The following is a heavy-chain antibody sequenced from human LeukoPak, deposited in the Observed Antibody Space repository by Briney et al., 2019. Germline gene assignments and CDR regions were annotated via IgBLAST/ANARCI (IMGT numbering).Heavy chain of an antibody. CDR2: ISRDGGNT. CDR1: GFTFDFYT. D-gene: IGHD4/OR15-4a*01. V-gene: IGHV3-43*01. CDR3: ASFPPYMVRTDAFDI. J-gene: IGHJ3*02. Sequence: GGSLSLLCAASGFTFDFYTMLWVRQAPGRGLEWVSFISRDGGNTYHADSVKVRLTISRDNAKNSLYLEMNSLRAQDTAVYYCASFPPYMVRTDAFDIWGQGTMVTVSS.